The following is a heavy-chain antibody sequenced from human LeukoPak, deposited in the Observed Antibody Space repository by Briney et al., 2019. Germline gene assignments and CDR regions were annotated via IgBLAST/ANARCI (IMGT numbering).Heavy chain of an antibody. CDR3: AKAMVRGVIPRYYYYMDV. CDR1: GFTFSSYR. Sequence: GGSLRLSCAASGFTFSSYRMNWVRQAPGKGLEWVSSISSSSSYILYAVSVKGRFTISRDNAKNSLYLQMNSLRAEETAVYYCAKAMVRGVIPRYYYYMDVWGKGTTVTVSS. J-gene: IGHJ6*03. CDR2: ISSSSSYI. D-gene: IGHD3-10*01. V-gene: IGHV3-21*01.